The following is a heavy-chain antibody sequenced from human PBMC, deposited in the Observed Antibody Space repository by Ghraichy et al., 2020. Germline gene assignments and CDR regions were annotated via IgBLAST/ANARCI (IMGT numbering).Heavy chain of an antibody. CDR3: ARLVHYYYYGMDV. J-gene: IGHJ6*02. CDR1: GASVSGYY. CDR2: INNSGST. Sequence: SETLSLTCAVSGASVSGYYWSWIRQPPGKGLEWIGEINNSGSTNYNPSLRSRVTISVDTSQNEFSLKLSSVTAADTAVYYCARLVHYYYYGMDVWGQGTTVTVSS. V-gene: IGHV4-34*01.